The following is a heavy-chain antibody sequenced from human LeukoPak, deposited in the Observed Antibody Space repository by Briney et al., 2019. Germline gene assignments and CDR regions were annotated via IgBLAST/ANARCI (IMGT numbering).Heavy chain of an antibody. CDR1: GFTFGSYG. V-gene: IGHV3-23*01. CDR2: ITPNADRT. CDR3: AIMHGYYDGSGYWVQ. D-gene: IGHD3-22*01. Sequence: GGSLRLSCAASGFTFGSYGMSWVRQAPGKGLEWVSFITPNADRTSYADSVEGRFTISRDNPRNTLYMQMNSLRDEDTALYYCAIMHGYYDGSGYWVQWGQGTLVAVSS. J-gene: IGHJ1*01.